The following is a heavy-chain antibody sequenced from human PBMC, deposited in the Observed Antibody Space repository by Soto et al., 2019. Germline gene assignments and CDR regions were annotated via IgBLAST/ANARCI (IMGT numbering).Heavy chain of an antibody. CDR2: INPLGFST. D-gene: IGHD3-10*01. Sequence: QVQLVQSGAEVKKPGASVKVSCKASGYTFTSYNMHWVRQAPGQGLEWVGMINPLGFSTTYAQKLRGGATMTRATSTSTVYMELTNLRSDDTAVYDCARAAGRFGELYWFDPWGQGTLVTVSP. CDR3: ARAAGRFGELYWFDP. V-gene: IGHV1-46*04. CDR1: GYTFTSYN. J-gene: IGHJ5*02.